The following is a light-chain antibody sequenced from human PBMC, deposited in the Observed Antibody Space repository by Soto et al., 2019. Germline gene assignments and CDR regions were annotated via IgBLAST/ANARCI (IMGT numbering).Light chain of an antibody. CDR3: ASWDDTLNGVV. CDR1: SSNIGSNI. CDR2: SNN. J-gene: IGLJ2*01. Sequence: QAVVTQTPSASGTPGQRVTISCSGSSSNIGSNIVNWYQQLPGTAPKLLIYSNNQRPSGVPDRFSGSKSGTSASLAISGPQSEDEGDYYCASWDDTLNGVVFGGGTKLTVL. V-gene: IGLV1-44*01.